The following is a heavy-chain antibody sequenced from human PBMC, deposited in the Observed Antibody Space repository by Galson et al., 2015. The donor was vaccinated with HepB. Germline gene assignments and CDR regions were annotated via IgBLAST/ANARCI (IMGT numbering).Heavy chain of an antibody. J-gene: IGHJ6*03. Sequence: SLRLSCAASGFTVSSNYMSWVRQAPGKGLEWVSVIYSGGSTYYADSVKGRFTISRDNSKNTLYLQMNSLRAEDTAVYYCNWNYGNYYYYMDVWGKGTTVTVSS. CDR2: IYSGGST. D-gene: IGHD1-7*01. CDR1: GFTVSSNY. CDR3: NWNYGNYYYYMDV. V-gene: IGHV3-53*01.